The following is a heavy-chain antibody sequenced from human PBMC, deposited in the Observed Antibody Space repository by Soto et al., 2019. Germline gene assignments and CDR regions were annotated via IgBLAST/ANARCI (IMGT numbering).Heavy chain of an antibody. V-gene: IGHV5-51*01. CDR2: IYPGYSDT. J-gene: IGHJ4*02. CDR3: ARPHYYGSGSYYAPDY. CDR1: GYSFTSYW. D-gene: IGHD3-10*01. Sequence: GESLKISCKGSGYSFTSYWIGWVRQMPGKGLEWMGIIYPGYSDTRYSPSFQGQVTISADKSISTAYLQWSSLKASDTAMYYCARPHYYGSGSYYAPDYWGQGTLVTVSS.